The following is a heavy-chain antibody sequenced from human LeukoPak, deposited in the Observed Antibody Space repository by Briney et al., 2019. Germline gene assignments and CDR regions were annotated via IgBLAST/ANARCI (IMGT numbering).Heavy chain of an antibody. D-gene: IGHD2-2*01. J-gene: IGHJ4*02. CDR2: INHSGST. V-gene: IGHV4-39*07. Sequence: SETLSLTCTVSGGSISSSSYYWGWIRQPPGKGLEWIGEINHSGSTNYNPSLKSRVTISVDTSKNQFSLKLSSVTAADTAVYYCARRHCSSTSCYHWSFDYWGQGTLVTVSS. CDR3: ARRHCSSTSCYHWSFDY. CDR1: GGSISSSSYY.